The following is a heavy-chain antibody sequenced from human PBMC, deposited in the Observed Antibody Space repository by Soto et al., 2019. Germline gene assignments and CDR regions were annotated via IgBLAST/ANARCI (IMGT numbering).Heavy chain of an antibody. CDR1: GYTFTSYG. CDR3: ARDVGEDYYYYYYMDV. J-gene: IGHJ6*03. Sequence: ASVKVSCKASGYTFTSYGISWVRQAPGQGLEWMGWISAYNGNTSYAQKLQGRVTMTTDTSTSTAYMELRSLRSDDTAVYYCARDVGEDYYYYYYMDVWGKGTTVTVSS. CDR2: ISAYNGNT. V-gene: IGHV1-18*01. D-gene: IGHD3-3*01.